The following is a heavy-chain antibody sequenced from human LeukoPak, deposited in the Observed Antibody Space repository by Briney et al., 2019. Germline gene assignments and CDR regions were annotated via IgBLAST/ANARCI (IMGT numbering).Heavy chain of an antibody. V-gene: IGHV3-48*01. CDR3: ARDGIGWELLY. J-gene: IGHJ4*02. CDR2: ISSSSTI. CDR1: GFTFSSYS. Sequence: PGGSLRLSCAASGFTFSSYSMNWVRQAPGKGLEWVSYISSSSTIYYADSVKGRFTISRDNAKNTLYLQMNSLRAEDTAVYYCARDGIGWELLYWGQGTLVTVSS. D-gene: IGHD1-26*01.